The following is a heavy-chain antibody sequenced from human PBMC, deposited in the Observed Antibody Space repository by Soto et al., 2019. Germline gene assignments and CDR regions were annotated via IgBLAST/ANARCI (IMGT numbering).Heavy chain of an antibody. CDR1: GLSFSGYY. V-gene: IGHV4-34*01. CDR2: INHSGST. D-gene: IGHD5-18*01. J-gene: IGHJ4*02. Sequence: PSETLSLTCAFYGLSFSGYYWSLLRPPPGKGLEWIGEINHSGSTNYNPSLKSRVTISVDTSKNQFSLKLSSVTAADTAVYYCASGYSYGSIDYWGQGTLVTVSA. CDR3: ASGYSYGSIDY.